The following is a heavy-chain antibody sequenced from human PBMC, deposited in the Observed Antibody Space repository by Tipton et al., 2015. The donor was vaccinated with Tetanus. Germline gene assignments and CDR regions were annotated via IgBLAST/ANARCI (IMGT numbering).Heavy chain of an antibody. CDR3: AKGVKRGTAMVSYYFDY. D-gene: IGHD5-18*01. J-gene: IGHJ4*02. CDR1: GFTFDDYT. CDR2: ISWDGGST. Sequence: SLRLSCAASGFTFDDYTMHWVRQAPGKGLEWVSPISWDGGSTYYADSVKGRFTISRDNSKNSLYLQMNSLRTEDTALYYCAKGVKRGTAMVSYYFDYWGQGTLVTVSS. V-gene: IGHV3-43*01.